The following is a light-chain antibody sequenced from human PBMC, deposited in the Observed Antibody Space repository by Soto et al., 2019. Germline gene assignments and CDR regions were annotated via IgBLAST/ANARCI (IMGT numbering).Light chain of an antibody. CDR2: ATS. Sequence: DIQMTQSPSSLSASVGDRVTITCRASQSIASYLNWYQHKPGKAPNLLIYATSILQSGVPSRFSGSGSGTYFTLSISALQPEDFATYYCQQSSSSPTWTFGQGTKVEIK. V-gene: IGKV1-39*01. CDR3: QQSSSSPTWT. J-gene: IGKJ1*01. CDR1: QSIASY.